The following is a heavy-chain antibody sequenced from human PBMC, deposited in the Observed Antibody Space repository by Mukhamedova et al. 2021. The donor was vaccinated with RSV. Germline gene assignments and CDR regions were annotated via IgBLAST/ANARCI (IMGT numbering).Heavy chain of an antibody. D-gene: IGHD3-3*01. V-gene: IGHV4-59*13. Sequence: GKGLEWIGYIYYSGSTNYNPSLKSRVTISVDTSKNQFSLKLSSVTAADTAVYYCARVLEDAFDIWGQGTMVTVSS. J-gene: IGHJ3*02. CDR2: IYYSGST. CDR3: ARVLEDAFDI.